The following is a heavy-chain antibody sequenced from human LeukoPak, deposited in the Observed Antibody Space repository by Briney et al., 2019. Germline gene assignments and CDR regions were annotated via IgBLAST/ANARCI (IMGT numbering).Heavy chain of an antibody. V-gene: IGHV4-59*01. D-gene: IGHD3-22*01. Sequence: SETLSLTCTVSGGSISNYYWSWIRQPPGKGLEWIGYMYYSGSTNYNPSLKSRVTVSVDTSKNQFSLNLSSVTAADTAMYYCARDRSPEGYYDSSHWDYYHGMDVWGQGTTVTVSS. CDR2: MYYSGST. J-gene: IGHJ6*02. CDR1: GGSISNYY. CDR3: ARDRSPEGYYDSSHWDYYHGMDV.